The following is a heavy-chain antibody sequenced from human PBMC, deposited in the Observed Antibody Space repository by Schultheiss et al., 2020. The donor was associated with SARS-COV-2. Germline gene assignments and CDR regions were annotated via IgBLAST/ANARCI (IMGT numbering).Heavy chain of an antibody. J-gene: IGHJ4*02. CDR2: IWYDGSNK. Sequence: GGSLRLSCAASGFTFSSYGMHWVRQAPGKGLEWVAVIWYDGSNKYYTDSVKGRSTISRDNSKNTLYLQMNSLRAEDTAVYYCAKLTRYSSGCPDYWGQGTLVTVSS. CDR3: AKLTRYSSGCPDY. D-gene: IGHD6-19*01. CDR1: GFTFSSYG. V-gene: IGHV3-33*06.